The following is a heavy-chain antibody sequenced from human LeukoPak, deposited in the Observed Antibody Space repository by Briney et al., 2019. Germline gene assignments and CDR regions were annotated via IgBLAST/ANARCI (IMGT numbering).Heavy chain of an antibody. V-gene: IGHV1-69*01. CDR2: IIPIFGTA. Sequence: GASVKVSCKASGGTFSSYAISWVRQAPGQGLEWMGGIIPIFGTANYAQKFQGRVTITADESTSTAYMELSSLRSEDTAVYYCARALEPYYYDSSGYYPYDYWSQGTLVTVSS. D-gene: IGHD3-22*01. CDR1: GGTFSSYA. CDR3: ARALEPYYYDSSGYYPYDY. J-gene: IGHJ4*02.